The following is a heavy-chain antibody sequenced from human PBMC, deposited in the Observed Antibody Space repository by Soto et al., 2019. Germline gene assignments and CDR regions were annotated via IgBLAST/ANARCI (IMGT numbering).Heavy chain of an antibody. J-gene: IGHJ4*02. D-gene: IGHD4-17*01. CDR1: GGSISSYY. Sequence: QVQLQESGPGLVKPSETLSLTCTVPGGSISSYYWPWIRQPPGKGLEWIGYIYYTGSTNYNPSLKSRVTISVDTSKKQVSLILNSVTAADTAVYHCARGRHYGDYMDWGQGTLVTVSS. CDR2: IYYTGST. V-gene: IGHV4-59*01. CDR3: ARGRHYGDYMD.